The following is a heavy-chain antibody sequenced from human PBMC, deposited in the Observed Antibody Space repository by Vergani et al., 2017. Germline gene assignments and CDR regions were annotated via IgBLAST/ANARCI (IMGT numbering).Heavy chain of an antibody. D-gene: IGHD3-10*01. CDR1: GYSISSGYY. V-gene: IGHV4-38-2*02. CDR3: ARGEYGSGSYRFDY. CDR2: IYHSGST. J-gene: IGHJ4*02. Sequence: QLQESGPGLVKPSATLSLTCSVSGYSISSGYYWGWIRQPPGKGLEWIGSIYHSGSTYYNPSLKSRVTISVDTSKNQFSLKLSSVTAADTAVYYCARGEYGSGSYRFDYWGQGTLVTVSS.